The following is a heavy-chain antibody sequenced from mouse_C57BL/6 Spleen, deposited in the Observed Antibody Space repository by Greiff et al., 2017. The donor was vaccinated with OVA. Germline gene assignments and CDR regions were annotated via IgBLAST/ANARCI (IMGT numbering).Heavy chain of an antibody. J-gene: IGHJ4*01. D-gene: IGHD1-1*01. CDR1: GYAFSSSW. Sequence: VMLVESGPELVKPGASVKISCKASGYAFSSSWMNWVKQRPGKGLEWIGRFYPGDGDTNYNGKFKGEATLTADKSSSTAYMQLSSLTAEDSAVYFGAPVGDGEAMDYWGQGTSVTVSS. V-gene: IGHV1-82*01. CDR2: FYPGDGDT. CDR3: APVGDGEAMDY.